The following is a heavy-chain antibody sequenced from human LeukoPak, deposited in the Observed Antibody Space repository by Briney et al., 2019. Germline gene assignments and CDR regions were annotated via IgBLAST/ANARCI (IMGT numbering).Heavy chain of an antibody. J-gene: IGHJ6*03. CDR3: ARAGYCSGGSCYPYYYYYDMDV. V-gene: IGHV1-18*01. CDR2: ISGHNDDT. CDR1: GYTFTSYA. Sequence: GASVKVSCKASGYTFTSYAISWVRQAPGQGLEWMGWISGHNDDTNYAQRLQGRVTMTTDTSTSTAYMELRSLRSDDTAVYYSARAGYCSGGSCYPYYYYYDMDVWGKGTTVTVSS. D-gene: IGHD2-15*01.